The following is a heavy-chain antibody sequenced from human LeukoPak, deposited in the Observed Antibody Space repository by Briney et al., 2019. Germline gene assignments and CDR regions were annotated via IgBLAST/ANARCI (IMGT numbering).Heavy chain of an antibody. Sequence: PEALSLTCAVYGGSFSGYYWSWIRQPPGKGREWIGEINHSGSSNYNPCLMSGVTISVITSKNQSSLMLTSVTAAATDVYYCASATPIYSSTRGRYMDVCGKGTTVTISS. CDR3: ASATPIYSSTRGRYMDV. V-gene: IGHV4-34*01. CDR2: INHSGSS. J-gene: IGHJ6*03. D-gene: IGHD6-13*01. CDR1: GGSFSGYY.